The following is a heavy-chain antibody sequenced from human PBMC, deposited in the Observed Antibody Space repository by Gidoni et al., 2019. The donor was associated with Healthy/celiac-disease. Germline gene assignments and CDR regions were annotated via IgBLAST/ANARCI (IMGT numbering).Heavy chain of an antibody. CDR1: GYSFPSYW. CDR3: ARTATHTGGYDFWSGYTRNYGMDV. CDR2: IYPGDSDT. D-gene: IGHD3-3*01. J-gene: IGHJ6*02. V-gene: IGHV5-51*01. Sequence: EVQLVQSGAEVKKPGESLKISCKGSGYSFPSYWTGWVRQMPGKGLEWMGIIYPGDSDTRYSPSFQGQVTISADKSISTAYLQWSSLKASDTAMYYCARTATHTGGYDFWSGYTRNYGMDVWGQGTTVTVSS.